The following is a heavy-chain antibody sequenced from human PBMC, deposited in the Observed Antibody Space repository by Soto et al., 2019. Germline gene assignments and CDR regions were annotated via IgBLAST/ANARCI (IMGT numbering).Heavy chain of an antibody. CDR1: GGSISSYY. J-gene: IGHJ4*02. Sequence: SETLSLTCIVSGGSISSYYWNWIRQPPGKGLEWIGFIYYSGSTRYNPSLKGRLTMSVDTSKNQFSLNLSSVTPADTAVYYCASVPSGYEYHFDYWGQGILVTVSS. D-gene: IGHD5-12*01. CDR2: IYYSGST. CDR3: ASVPSGYEYHFDY. V-gene: IGHV4-59*01.